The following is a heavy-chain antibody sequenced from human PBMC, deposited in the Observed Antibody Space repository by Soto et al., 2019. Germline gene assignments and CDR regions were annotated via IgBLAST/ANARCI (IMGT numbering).Heavy chain of an antibody. V-gene: IGHV4-30-4*01. CDR1: GGSISSGDYY. J-gene: IGHJ6*02. Sequence: SETLSLTCTVSGGSISSGDYYWSWIRQPPGKGLEWIGYIYYSGSTYYNPSLKSRVTISVDTSKNQFSLKLSSVTAADTAVYYCARLVPAASDYYYYGMDVWGQGTTVTVSS. D-gene: IGHD2-2*01. CDR3: ARLVPAASDYYYYGMDV. CDR2: IYYSGST.